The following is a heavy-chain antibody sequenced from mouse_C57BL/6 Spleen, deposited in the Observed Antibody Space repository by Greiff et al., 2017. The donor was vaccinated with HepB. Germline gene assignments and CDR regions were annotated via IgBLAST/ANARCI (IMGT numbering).Heavy chain of an antibody. V-gene: IGHV1-52*01. J-gene: IGHJ1*03. CDR1: GYTFTSYW. Sequence: VQLQQPGAELVRPGSSVKLSCKASGYTFTSYWMHWVKQRPIQGLEWIGNIDPSDSETHYNQKFKDKATLTVDKSSSTAYMQLSSLTSEDSAVYYCARSHYGSSYYWYFDVWGTGTTVTVSS. CDR2: IDPSDSET. D-gene: IGHD1-1*01. CDR3: ARSHYGSSYYWYFDV.